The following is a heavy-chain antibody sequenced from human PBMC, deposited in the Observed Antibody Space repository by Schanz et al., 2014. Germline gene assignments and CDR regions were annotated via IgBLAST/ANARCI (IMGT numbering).Heavy chain of an antibody. CDR1: GFTFSSYA. Sequence: QVQLVESGGGVVQPGRSLRLSCAASGFTFSSYAMRWVRQAPGKGLEWVALSSYDVSIKDYSDSVKGRFTISRDNSKDTLYLQMNSLRDEDTAVYYCARGPSRGTYYYGMDVWGRGTTVTVSS. D-gene: IGHD2-2*01. CDR3: ARGPSRGTYYYGMDV. J-gene: IGHJ6*02. V-gene: IGHV3-30*04. CDR2: SSYDVSIK.